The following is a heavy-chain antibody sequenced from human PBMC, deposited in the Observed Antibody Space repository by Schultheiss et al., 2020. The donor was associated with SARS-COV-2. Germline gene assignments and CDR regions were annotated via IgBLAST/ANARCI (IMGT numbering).Heavy chain of an antibody. J-gene: IGHJ5*02. D-gene: IGHD1-26*01. Sequence: SETLSLTCTVSGGSISSGGYYWSWIRQHPGKGLEWIGYIYYSGSTYYNPSLKSRVTISVDTSKNQFSLKQSSVTAADTAVYYCARSPRIRRVGLYPWGQGTLVTVSS. CDR3: ARSPRIRRVGLYP. CDR2: IYYSGST. CDR1: GGSISSGGYY. V-gene: IGHV4-31*03.